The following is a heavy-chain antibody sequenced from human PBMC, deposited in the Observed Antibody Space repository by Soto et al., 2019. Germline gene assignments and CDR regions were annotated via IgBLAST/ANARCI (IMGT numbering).Heavy chain of an antibody. J-gene: IGHJ4*02. D-gene: IGHD3-10*01. CDR2: TQIGGSET. Sequence: GESLKISCKGSGHSFTTYWIAWVRQMPGKGLEWMGITQIGGSETKYSPSFQGQVTISADKSIKTAYLQWGSLKASDIAMYYCARDRYYGSGTYNYFDYWGQGTQVTVPQ. V-gene: IGHV5-51*01. CDR1: GHSFTTYW. CDR3: ARDRYYGSGTYNYFDY.